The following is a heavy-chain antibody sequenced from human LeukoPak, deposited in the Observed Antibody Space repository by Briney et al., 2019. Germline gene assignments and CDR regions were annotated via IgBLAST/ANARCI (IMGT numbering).Heavy chain of an antibody. D-gene: IGHD2-2*01. Sequence: PSETLSLTCTVSGGSISSGGYYWSSIRQHPGKGLEWIGYIYYSGSTYYNPSLKSRVTISVDTSKNQFSLKLISVTAADTAVYYSARMSSTRYYFDYWGQGTLVTVSS. J-gene: IGHJ4*02. V-gene: IGHV4-31*03. CDR2: IYYSGST. CDR3: ARMSSTRYYFDY. CDR1: GGSISSGGYY.